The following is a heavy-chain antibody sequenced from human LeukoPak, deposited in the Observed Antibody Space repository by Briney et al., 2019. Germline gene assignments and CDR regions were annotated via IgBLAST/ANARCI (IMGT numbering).Heavy chain of an antibody. CDR3: AKATKPSDYRSYYYYGMDV. CDR1: GSIFDDYA. D-gene: IGHD4-11*01. Sequence: GGSLRPSCAASGSIFDDYAMHWVRQAPGKGLEWVSLINGDGDSTYYADSVKGRFTISRDNSKNSLYLQMNSLRTEDTALYYCAKATKPSDYRSYYYYGMDVWGQGTTVTVSS. V-gene: IGHV3-43*02. CDR2: INGDGDST. J-gene: IGHJ6*02.